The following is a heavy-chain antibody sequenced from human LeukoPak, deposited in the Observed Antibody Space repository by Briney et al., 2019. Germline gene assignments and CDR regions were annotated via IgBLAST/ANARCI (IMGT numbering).Heavy chain of an antibody. D-gene: IGHD2-15*01. CDR2: NSGNDDRT. J-gene: IGHJ4*02. CDR1: GFAFSNYA. Sequence: QPGGSLRLSCAASGFAFSNYAMSWVRQAPGKGLEWVSSNSGNDDRTYYADSVEGRFTISRDNSKNTLYLQMNTLRAEDTAVYYCAKNRGYCNGGTCYGDYWGQGTLVTVSS. CDR3: AKNRGYCNGGTCYGDY. V-gene: IGHV3-23*01.